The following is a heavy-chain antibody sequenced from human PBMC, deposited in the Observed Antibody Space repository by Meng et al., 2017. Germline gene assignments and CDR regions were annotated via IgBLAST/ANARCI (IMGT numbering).Heavy chain of an antibody. D-gene: IGHD3-10*01. J-gene: IGHJ3*02. Sequence: ASVTVSLMTSGYTFTDYAMSWVRQAPGQALEWLGWVNTNTGNPTYAQGFTGRFVFSLDTSASSAYLQISSLKAEDTAVYYCARNIGITADAFDIWGQGTMVTVSS. CDR3: ARNIGITADAFDI. V-gene: IGHV7-4-1*02. CDR2: VNTNTGNP. CDR1: GYTFTDYA.